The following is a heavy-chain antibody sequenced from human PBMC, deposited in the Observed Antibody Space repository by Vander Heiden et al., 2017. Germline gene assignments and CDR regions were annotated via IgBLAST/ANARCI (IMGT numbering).Heavy chain of an antibody. J-gene: IGHJ4*02. D-gene: IGHD3-3*01. V-gene: IGHV4-34*01. CDR1: GASSSGYY. CDR3: ARAYYDFWSGYYDTGIDY. CDR2: IKHSGRP. Sequence: QVQLQEWGAGLLNPSETLSLTCAVYGASSSGYYCTWSPHPPAKRLEWIAEIKHSGRPTYNPSLKRRVTISVDTSKSQFSLRLTSVTAADTAVYYCARAYYDFWSGYYDTGIDYWGQGSLVTVSS.